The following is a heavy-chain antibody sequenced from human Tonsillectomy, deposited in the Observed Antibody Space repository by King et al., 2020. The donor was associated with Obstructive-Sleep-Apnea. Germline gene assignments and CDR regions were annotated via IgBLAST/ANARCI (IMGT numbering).Heavy chain of an antibody. V-gene: IGHV4-59*01. Sequence: VQLQESGPGLVKPSETLSLTCSVSGGSTSSYHWSWVRQPPGKGLEWVGYIYYSGSTTYNPSLKSRVTISVDTSKGTVSLKLSSVTAADTAVYYCAGGWIVDAPMGPNFDYWGQGMLVTVSS. J-gene: IGHJ4*02. CDR2: IYYSGST. CDR1: GGSTSSYH. CDR3: AGGWIVDAPMGPNFDY. D-gene: IGHD5-18*01.